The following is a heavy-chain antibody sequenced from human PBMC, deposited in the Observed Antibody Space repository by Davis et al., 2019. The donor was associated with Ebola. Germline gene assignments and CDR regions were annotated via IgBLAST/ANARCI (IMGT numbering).Heavy chain of an antibody. Sequence: ASVKVSCKASGYTFTSYYMHWVRQAPGQGLEWMGIINPSGGSTSYAQKFQGRVTMTRDTSISTAYMELRSLRSDDTAVYYCATMVYATHYFDYWGQGTLVTVSS. J-gene: IGHJ4*02. D-gene: IGHD2-8*01. CDR1: GYTFTSYY. CDR2: INPSGGST. CDR3: ATMVYATHYFDY. V-gene: IGHV1-46*01.